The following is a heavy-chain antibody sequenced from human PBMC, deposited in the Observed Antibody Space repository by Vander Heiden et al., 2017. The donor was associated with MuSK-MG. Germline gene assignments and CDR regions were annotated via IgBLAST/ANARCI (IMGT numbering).Heavy chain of an antibody. CDR2: ISADNGDT. CDR1: GYSLTRQG. D-gene: IGHD3-10*01. CDR3: ARGGRYYGSGTYFYFDY. V-gene: IGHV1-18*01. Sequence: QVQLVQSGAEVKKPGASVKVSCKASGYSLTRQGISWVRQAPGQGLEWMGWISADNGDTIYAQKFQGRVTVTRDTSTSTAYMELRSLRSDDTALYYCARGGRYYGSGTYFYFDYWGQGTLVTVSS. J-gene: IGHJ4*02.